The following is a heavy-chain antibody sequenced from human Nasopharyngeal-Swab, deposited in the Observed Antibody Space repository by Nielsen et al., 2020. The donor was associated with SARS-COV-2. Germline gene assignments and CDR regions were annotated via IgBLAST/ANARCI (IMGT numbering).Heavy chain of an antibody. V-gene: IGHV3-53*04. D-gene: IGHD3-9*01. CDR1: GFIFRDFA. Sequence: GESLKISCTGSGFIFRDFAMSWFRQAPGKGLEWVSVIYSGGSTYYADSVKGRFTISRHNSKNTVYLQMNSLRTEDTAVYYCATEGDYHILQHWGQGTLVTVSS. CDR3: ATEGDYHILQH. J-gene: IGHJ1*01. CDR2: IYSGGST.